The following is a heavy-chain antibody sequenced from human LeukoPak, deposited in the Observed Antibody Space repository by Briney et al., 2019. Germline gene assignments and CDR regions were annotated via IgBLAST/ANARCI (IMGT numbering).Heavy chain of an antibody. D-gene: IGHD5-18*01. Sequence: GASVKVSCKASGYTFTGYFMHWVRQAPGQGLEWMGWINPNSGGINYAQKFQGRVTMTRDTSISTAYMELSSLRSDDTAVYCCARGKDGYTYVPFDYWGQGTLVTVSS. CDR3: ARGKDGYTYVPFDY. CDR1: GYTFTGYF. V-gene: IGHV1-2*02. J-gene: IGHJ4*02. CDR2: INPNSGGI.